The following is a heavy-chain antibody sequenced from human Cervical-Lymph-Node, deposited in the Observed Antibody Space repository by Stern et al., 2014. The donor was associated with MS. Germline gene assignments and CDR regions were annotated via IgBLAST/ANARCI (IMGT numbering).Heavy chain of an antibody. D-gene: IGHD6-25*01. CDR2: ISQSGYTT. J-gene: IGHJ4*02. CDR1: GFIFRDYS. V-gene: IGHV3-48*01. CDR3: ARVPLRSGTMG. Sequence: VQLVASGGGLVQPGGSLRLSCAASGFIFRDYSLNWVRQAPGKGLEWVSYISQSGYTTYYADSVKGRFTISRDNAKNSLYLQMNSLRAEDTAVYYCARVPLRSGTMGWGQGTLVTVSS.